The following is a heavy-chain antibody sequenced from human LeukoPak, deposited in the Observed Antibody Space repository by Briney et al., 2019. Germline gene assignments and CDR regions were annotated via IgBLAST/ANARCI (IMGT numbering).Heavy chain of an antibody. CDR2: MNPNSGNT. CDR1: GYTFTSYD. J-gene: IGHJ6*02. D-gene: IGHD6-19*01. V-gene: IGHV1-8*01. CDR3: ARGLHSGWYRYYYYGMDV. Sequence: ASVKVSCKASGYTFTSYDINWVRLATGQGLEWMGWMNPNSGNTGYAQKFQGRVTMTRNTSISTAYMELSSLRSEDTAVYYCARGLHSGWYRYYYYGMDVWGQGTTVTVSS.